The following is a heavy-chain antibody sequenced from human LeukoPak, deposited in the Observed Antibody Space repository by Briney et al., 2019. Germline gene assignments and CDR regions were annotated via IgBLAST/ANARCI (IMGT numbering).Heavy chain of an antibody. CDR2: ITSGSKYI. CDR1: AFPFSSYY. D-gene: IGHD6-19*01. V-gene: IGHV3-21*01. CDR3: ARDEETVAGLNGFDL. Sequence: GGSLTLSCAASAFPFSSYYMMWFRQAPGKGLEWVASITSGSKYIFYADPVRGRFTISRDNAENSLFLHMQSLRPDDTAVYYCARDEETVAGLNGFDLWGQGTLVTVSS. J-gene: IGHJ4*02.